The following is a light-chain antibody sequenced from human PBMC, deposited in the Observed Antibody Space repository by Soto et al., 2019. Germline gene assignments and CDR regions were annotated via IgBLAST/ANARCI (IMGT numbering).Light chain of an antibody. V-gene: IGKV3-15*01. CDR1: QSIRTN. CDR3: QQYFNWPLTCT. CDR2: GAS. J-gene: IGKJ4*01. Sequence: EIVLTQSPATLSVSAGGAVTLSCRASQSIRTNVAWYQQNPGQAPRLLVYGASTRATGVPARFSGSGSGIDFTLSISSLQTEDSAFYYCQQYFNWPLTCTFGPGTKVQIK.